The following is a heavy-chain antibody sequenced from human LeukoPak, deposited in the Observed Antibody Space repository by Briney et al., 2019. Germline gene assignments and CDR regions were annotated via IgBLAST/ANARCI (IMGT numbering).Heavy chain of an antibody. CDR2: ISWNSKSI. J-gene: IGHJ4*02. V-gene: IGHV3-9*01. CDR3: ARGRAGYYYGSGNYYDY. Sequence: PGGSLRLSCVVSGLTFEDDAMYWVRQAPGKGLEWVSGISWNSKSIGYADSVKGRFTISRDNAKNSLYLQMNSLRTEDTAFYYCARGRAGYYYGSGNYYDYWGQGTLVTVSS. D-gene: IGHD3-10*01. CDR1: GLTFEDDA.